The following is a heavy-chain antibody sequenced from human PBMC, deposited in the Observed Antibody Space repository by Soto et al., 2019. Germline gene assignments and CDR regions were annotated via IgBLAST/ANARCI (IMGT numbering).Heavy chain of an antibody. CDR3: ARVNPYYDFWSGSLFDY. V-gene: IGHV3-53*01. D-gene: IGHD3-3*01. Sequence: GGSLRLSCAASGFTVSSNYMSWVRQAPGKGLEWVSVIYSGGSTYYADSVKGRFTISRDNAKNSLYLQMNSLRAEDTAVYYCARVNPYYDFWSGSLFDYWGQGTLVTVSS. CDR2: IYSGGST. CDR1: GFTVSSNY. J-gene: IGHJ4*02.